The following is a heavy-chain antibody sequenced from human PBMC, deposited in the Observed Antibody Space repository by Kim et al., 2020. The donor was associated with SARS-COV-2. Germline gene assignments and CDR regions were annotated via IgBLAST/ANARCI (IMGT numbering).Heavy chain of an antibody. Sequence: SETLSLTCTVSGGSISSGGYYWSWIRQHPGKGLEWIGYIYYSGSTYYNPSLKSRVTISVDTSKNQFSLKLSSVTAADTAVYYCAREEGRPATALYWGQGTLVTVSS. J-gene: IGHJ4*02. D-gene: IGHD2-2*01. CDR3: AREEGRPATALY. CDR2: IYYSGST. V-gene: IGHV4-31*03. CDR1: GGSISSGGYY.